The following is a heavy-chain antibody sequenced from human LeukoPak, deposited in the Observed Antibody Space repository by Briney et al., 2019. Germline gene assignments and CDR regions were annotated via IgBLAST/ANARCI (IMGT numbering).Heavy chain of an antibody. Sequence: SVKVSCKASGGTFSSYAISWVRQAPGQGLEWMGGIIPIFGTANYAQKFQGRVTITADESTSTAYMELSSLRSEDTAVYYCAGEAGYSYGYGGNWFDPWGQGTLVTVSS. CDR2: IIPIFGTA. D-gene: IGHD5-18*01. V-gene: IGHV1-69*01. J-gene: IGHJ5*02. CDR3: AGEAGYSYGYGGNWFDP. CDR1: GGTFSSYA.